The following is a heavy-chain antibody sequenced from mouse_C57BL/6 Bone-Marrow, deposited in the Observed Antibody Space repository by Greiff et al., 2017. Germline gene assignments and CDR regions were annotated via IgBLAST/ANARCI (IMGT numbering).Heavy chain of an antibody. CDR2: INYDGSST. CDR3: AREEGYYVSSLYFDV. CDR1: GFTFSDYY. J-gene: IGHJ1*03. Sequence: EVQRVESEGGLVQPGSSMKLSCTASGFTFSDYYMAWVRQVPEKGLEWVANINYDGSSTSYLDSLKSRFIISRDNAKNILYLQMSSLKSEDTATYDCAREEGYYVSSLYFDVWGTGTTVTVSS. V-gene: IGHV5-16*01. D-gene: IGHD1-1*01.